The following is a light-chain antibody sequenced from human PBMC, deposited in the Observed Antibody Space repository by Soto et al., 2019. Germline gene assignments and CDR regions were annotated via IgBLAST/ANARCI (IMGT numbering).Light chain of an antibody. CDR3: QQDDNLPL. J-gene: IGKJ4*02. CDR1: HSVSNNY. Sequence: EIVFTHSRGTLSLSPGERATLSCRASHSVSNNYLAWYQQKPGQAPWLLIYGASNRATGIPDRFSGSGSGTDFTFTISSLQPEDIATYYCQQDDNLPLFGGGTKVDIK. CDR2: GAS. V-gene: IGKV3-20*01.